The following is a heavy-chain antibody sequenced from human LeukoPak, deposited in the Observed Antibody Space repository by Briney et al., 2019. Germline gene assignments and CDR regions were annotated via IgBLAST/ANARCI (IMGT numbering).Heavy chain of an antibody. CDR3: AKGRGQWLDVDAFDF. D-gene: IGHD6-19*01. CDR1: GLTFSSYA. V-gene: IGHV3-23*01. Sequence: HPGGSLRLSCAASGLTFSSYAMSWVRQAPGKGLEWVSVISGSGGNTYYADSVKGRFTISRDNSRDTVYLEMNSLRAEDTAVYYCAKGRGQWLDVDAFDFWGQGTMVTVSS. J-gene: IGHJ3*01. CDR2: ISGSGGNT.